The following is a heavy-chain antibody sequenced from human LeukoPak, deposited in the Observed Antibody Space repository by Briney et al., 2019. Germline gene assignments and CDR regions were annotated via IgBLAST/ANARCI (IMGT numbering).Heavy chain of an antibody. Sequence: KTSETLSLTCAVYGGSFSGYYWSWIRQPPGKGLEWIGEINHSGSTNYNPSLKSRVTISVDTSKNQFSLKLSSVTAADTAVCYCARGADIAAAGTGDYFDYWGQGTLVTVSS. J-gene: IGHJ4*02. V-gene: IGHV4-34*01. CDR1: GGSFSGYY. D-gene: IGHD6-13*01. CDR2: INHSGST. CDR3: ARGADIAAAGTGDYFDY.